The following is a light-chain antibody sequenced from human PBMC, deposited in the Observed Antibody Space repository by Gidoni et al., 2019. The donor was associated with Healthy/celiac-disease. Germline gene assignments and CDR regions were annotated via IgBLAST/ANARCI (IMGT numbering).Light chain of an antibody. CDR2: DAS. J-gene: IGKJ4*01. CDR1: QDISNY. V-gene: IGKV1-33*01. CDR3: QQYDNLPLT. Sequence: DLQMTQSPSSLSASVGDRVTITCQASQDISNYLNWYQQKPGKAPKLLIYDASNLETGVASRFSGSGSGTDFTFTISSLQPEDIATYYCQQYDNLPLTCGGGTKVEIK.